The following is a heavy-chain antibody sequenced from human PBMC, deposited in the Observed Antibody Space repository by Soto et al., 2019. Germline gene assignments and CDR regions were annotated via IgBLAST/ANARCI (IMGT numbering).Heavy chain of an antibody. CDR3: AKNGQPPYYYYGLDV. CDR2: ISGYNGDT. D-gene: IGHD2-8*01. J-gene: IGHJ6*02. V-gene: IGHV1-18*01. Sequence: GASVKVSCKASGYTFTRYGIRWVRQAPGQGLEGKGWISGYNGDTNYSQKFLDRVSMTIDTSTGTAFLVLWSLTSVVTAIYYCAKNGQPPYYYYGLDVWG. CDR1: GYTFTRYG.